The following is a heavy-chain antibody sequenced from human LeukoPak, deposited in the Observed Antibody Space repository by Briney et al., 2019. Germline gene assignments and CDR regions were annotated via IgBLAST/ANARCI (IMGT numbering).Heavy chain of an antibody. CDR1: GYTFTGYY. V-gene: IGHV1-2*02. CDR2: INPNSGGT. D-gene: IGHD2-2*01. Sequence: GASVTVSCKASGYTFTGYYMHWVRQAPGQGLEWMGWINPNSGGTNYAQKFQGRVTMTRDTSISTAYMALSRLRSDDTAVYYCARVGSRGLQLLWTNWFDPWGQGTLVTVSS. J-gene: IGHJ5*02. CDR3: ARVGSRGLQLLWTNWFDP.